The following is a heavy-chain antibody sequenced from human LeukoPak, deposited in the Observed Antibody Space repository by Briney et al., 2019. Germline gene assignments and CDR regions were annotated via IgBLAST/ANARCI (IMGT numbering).Heavy chain of an antibody. J-gene: IGHJ4*02. CDR2: ISRTSAYI. Sequence: GESLRLSCAASGFTFSNYGMTWVRRAPGKGLEWVSAISRTSAYIYYSDSVKGRFTISRDNAKNSVYLQIDSLRAEDTAVYYCARDEKRYCSDSSCYPGDYWGQGTLVTVSS. CDR1: GFTFSNYG. CDR3: ARDEKRYCSDSSCYPGDY. V-gene: IGHV3-21*01. D-gene: IGHD2-2*01.